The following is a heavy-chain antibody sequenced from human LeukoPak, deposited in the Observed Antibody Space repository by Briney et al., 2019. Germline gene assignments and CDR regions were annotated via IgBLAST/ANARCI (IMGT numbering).Heavy chain of an antibody. J-gene: IGHJ4*02. CDR1: GFTFRSYW. Sequence: PGGSLRLSCAASGFTFRSYWMSWVRQPPGKGLEWVANIKQDGSEKYYVDSVRGRFTISRDNAKNSVYLQMSSLRAEDTAVYYCARDGTPFDSWGQGTLVTVS. V-gene: IGHV3-7*01. CDR2: IKQDGSEK. CDR3: ARDGTPFDS. D-gene: IGHD1-26*01.